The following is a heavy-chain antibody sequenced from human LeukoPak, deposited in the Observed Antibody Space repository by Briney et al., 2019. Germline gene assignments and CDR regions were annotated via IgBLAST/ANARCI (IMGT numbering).Heavy chain of an antibody. Sequence: KNGESLKISCKGSGYIFTSYWIAWVRQVRGKGLEGMGIIYPGDSDTRDSPSCQGQVTISADKSISTAYLQWSSLKASDSAMYYCARQVGVVAATADSWGQGTLVTVSS. CDR1: GYIFTSYW. CDR3: ARQVGVVAATADS. J-gene: IGHJ4*02. D-gene: IGHD5-12*01. V-gene: IGHV5-51*01. CDR2: IYPGDSDT.